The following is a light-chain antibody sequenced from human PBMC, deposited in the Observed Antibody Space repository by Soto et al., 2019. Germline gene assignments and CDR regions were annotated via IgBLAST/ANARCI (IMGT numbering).Light chain of an antibody. CDR1: QSLLQSDGKTY. J-gene: IGKJ2*01. CDR3: MQCALLPRT. Sequence: IALPQTPLSHSVTPGQPASISCKSTQSLLQSDGKTYLYWFFQRPGQPPQILIYQASKRYSVVPERFSGSGSGTEFTLKISRVEPEDVGVYYCMQCALLPRTFGRGTKLEIK. V-gene: IGKV2D-29*01. CDR2: QAS.